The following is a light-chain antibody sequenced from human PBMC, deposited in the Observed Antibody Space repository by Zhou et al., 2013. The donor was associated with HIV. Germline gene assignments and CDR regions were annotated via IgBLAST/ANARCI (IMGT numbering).Light chain of an antibody. CDR2: YDD. J-gene: IGLJ1*01. Sequence: QSVLTQPPSVSEAPRQRVTISCSGSSSNIGNNAVNWYQQLPGKAPKLLIYYDDLLPSGVSDRFSGSKSDTSASLAITGLQAEDEADYYCQSYDSSLSYVFGTGTKITVL. CDR1: SSNIGNNA. CDR3: QSYDSSLSYV. V-gene: IGLV1-36*01.